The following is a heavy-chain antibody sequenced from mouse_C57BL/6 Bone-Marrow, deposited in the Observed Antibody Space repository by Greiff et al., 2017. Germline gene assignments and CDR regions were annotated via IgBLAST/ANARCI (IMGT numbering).Heavy chain of an antibody. J-gene: IGHJ2*01. CDR1: GFTFSDAW. D-gene: IGHD1-1*01. Sequence: EVQLQESGGGLVQPGGSMKLSCAASGFTFSDAWMDWVRQSPEKGLEWVAEIRNKANNHATYYAESVKGRFTISRDDSKSSVYLQMNSLRAEDTGIYYCTRPSITTKGYYFDYRGQGTTLTVSS. CDR3: TRPSITTKGYYFDY. V-gene: IGHV6-6*01. CDR2: IRNKANNHAT.